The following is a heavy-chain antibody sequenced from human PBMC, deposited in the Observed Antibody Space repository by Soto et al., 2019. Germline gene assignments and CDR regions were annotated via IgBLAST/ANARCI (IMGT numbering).Heavy chain of an antibody. J-gene: IGHJ3*02. V-gene: IGHV1-2*04. CDR1: GYTFTGYY. CDR3: ARGGPLIIVATTVGAFDI. CDR2: INPNSGGT. Sequence: ASVKVSCKASGYTFTGYYMHWVRQAPGQGLEWMGWINPNSGGTNYAQKFQGWVTMTRDTSISTAYMELSRLRSDDTAVYYCARGGPLIIVATTVGAFDIWGQGTMVTVSS. D-gene: IGHD5-12*01.